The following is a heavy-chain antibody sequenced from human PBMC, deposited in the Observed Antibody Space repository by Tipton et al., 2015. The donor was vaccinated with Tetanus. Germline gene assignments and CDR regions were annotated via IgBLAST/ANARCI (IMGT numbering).Heavy chain of an antibody. D-gene: IGHD3-22*01. Sequence: QLVQSGAEMKKPGASVKVSCKASGYTFTGYYIYWVRQAPGQGLEWMGWIDLNSGGTVYVQKFQGMVTMTRDTSISIGYMELRSLRSDDTAEYYCARDRGDYIYYGMDDWGPGATVTV. J-gene: IGHJ6*02. CDR2: IDLNSGGT. CDR3: ARDRGDYIYYGMDD. V-gene: IGHV1-2*02. CDR1: GYTFTGYY.